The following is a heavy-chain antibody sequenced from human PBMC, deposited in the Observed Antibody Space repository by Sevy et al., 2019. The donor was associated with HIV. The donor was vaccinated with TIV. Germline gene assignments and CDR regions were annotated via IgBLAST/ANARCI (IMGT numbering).Heavy chain of an antibody. CDR3: ARGPNGNYLLYYLDY. V-gene: IGHV1-69*13. J-gene: IGHJ4*02. CDR1: GGSLNTHA. Sequence: ASVKVSCKASGGSLNTHAISWVRQAPGQGLEWMGEIIPGFSSTRYAERFQDRVTLTADEFTSTVYMELTSLKSTDTAVYYCARGPNGNYLLYYLDYWGLGTLVTVSS. CDR2: IIPGFSST. D-gene: IGHD1-7*01.